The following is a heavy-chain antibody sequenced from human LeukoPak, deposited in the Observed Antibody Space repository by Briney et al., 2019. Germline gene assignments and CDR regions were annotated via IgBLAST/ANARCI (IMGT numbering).Heavy chain of an antibody. CDR3: ARQRGDCSSTSCYAPN. CDR2: IYHSGST. J-gene: IGHJ4*02. CDR1: GYSISSGYY. Sequence: KTSETLSLTCAVSGYSISSGYYWGWIRQPPGKGLGWIGSIYHSGSTYYNPSLKSRVTISVDTSKNQFSLKLSSVTAADTAVYYCARQRGDCSSTSCYAPNWGQGTLVTVSS. V-gene: IGHV4-38-2*01. D-gene: IGHD2-2*01.